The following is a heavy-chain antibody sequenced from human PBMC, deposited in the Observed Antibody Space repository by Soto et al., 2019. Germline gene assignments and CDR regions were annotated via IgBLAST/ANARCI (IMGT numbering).Heavy chain of an antibody. CDR1: GGAFSRNT. Sequence: SVQVSCESSGGAFSRNTITWVRQAPGQGLEWVGGITPKFGAVNYAQKFQARVTITADKSSNTVYMELSSLRSDDTAVYYCATGIVGGNPDYYAMDAWGQGSTGTV. J-gene: IGHJ6*01. V-gene: IGHV1-69*06. CDR2: ITPKFGAV. D-gene: IGHD1-26*01. CDR3: ATGIVGGNPDYYAMDA.